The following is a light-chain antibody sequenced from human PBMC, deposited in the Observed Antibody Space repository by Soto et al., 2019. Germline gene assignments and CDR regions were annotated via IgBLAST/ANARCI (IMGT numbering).Light chain of an antibody. J-gene: IGLJ2*01. CDR2: QVT. CDR1: SSDVGNYNF. V-gene: IGLV2-14*01. CDR3: TSYTAFSTDIL. Sequence: QSALTQPASVSGSPGQSITISCTGTSSDVGNYNFVSWYQHHAGTAPKFIIYQVTNRPSGVSDRFSGSKSGDTASLTISGLQAEDEADYYCTSYTAFSTDILFGGGTKLTVL.